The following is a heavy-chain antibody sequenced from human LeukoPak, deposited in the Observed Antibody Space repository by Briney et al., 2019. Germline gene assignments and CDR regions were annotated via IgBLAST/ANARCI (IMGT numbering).Heavy chain of an antibody. CDR2: ISYDGSNK. CDR1: GFTFSSSG. Sequence: GGSLRLSCAASGFTFSSSGMHWVRQAPGKGLEWVAVISYDGSNKYYADSVKGRFTFSRDNSKNTLYLQLSSLRAEDTAVYYCAKENFEYTNSWSFDFWGQGTLVTVSS. V-gene: IGHV3-30*18. D-gene: IGHD6-13*01. J-gene: IGHJ4*02. CDR3: AKENFEYTNSWSFDF.